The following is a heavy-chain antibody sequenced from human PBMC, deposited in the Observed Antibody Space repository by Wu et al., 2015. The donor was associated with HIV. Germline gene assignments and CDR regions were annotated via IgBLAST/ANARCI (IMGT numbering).Heavy chain of an antibody. CDR1: GDSFNSYA. D-gene: IGHD3-16*01. CDR3: AVGGRSAWTGDF. Sequence: QVQLVQSGTEVKKPGSSVKVSCKTSGDSFNSYAVSWVRQAPGHGLEWMGGIIPIMETANFAQNFQDRVTITADESTSTVYMELRSLRSEDTAVYYCAVGGRSAWTGDFWGQGNTGHRLL. V-gene: IGHV1-69*12. J-gene: IGHJ4*02. CDR2: IIPIMETA.